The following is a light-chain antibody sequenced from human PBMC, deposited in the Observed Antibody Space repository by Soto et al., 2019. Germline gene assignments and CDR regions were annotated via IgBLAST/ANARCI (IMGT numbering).Light chain of an antibody. CDR2: RNN. Sequence: QSVLTPPPSASGPLGQSVAISCYGSSSNIGYNSVNWYQLLPGTAPKLLIYRNNQRPSGVPDRFAGYKSGTSASMAISGLRSEDQANYYGAEWDDSLIGLVFCGGTKLTVL. V-gene: IGLV1-44*01. CDR1: SSNIGYNS. CDR3: AEWDDSLIGLV. J-gene: IGLJ3*02.